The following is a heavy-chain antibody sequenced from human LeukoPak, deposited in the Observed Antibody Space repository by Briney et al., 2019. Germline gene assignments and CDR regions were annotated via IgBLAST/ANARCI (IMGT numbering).Heavy chain of an antibody. D-gene: IGHD6-13*01. CDR3: ARGRGIAL. Sequence: GGSLRLSCAASGFTFANYWMNWVRQAPGKGLGWVANIVDDGNKKNYVDSVKGRFTISRDNVKNSLYLQMNSLRVEDTAVYYCARGRGIALWGQGTLVTVSS. V-gene: IGHV3-7*01. J-gene: IGHJ4*02. CDR1: GFTFANYW. CDR2: IVDDGNKK.